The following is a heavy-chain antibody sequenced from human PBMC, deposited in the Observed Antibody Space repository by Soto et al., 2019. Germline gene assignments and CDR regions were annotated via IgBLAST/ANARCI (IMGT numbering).Heavy chain of an antibody. CDR2: ISYDGSNK. V-gene: IGHV3-30*18. D-gene: IGHD3-9*01. CDR3: AKDYDILTGYLC. CDR1: GFTFSSYG. J-gene: IGHJ4*02. Sequence: GGSLRLSCAASGFTFSSYGMHWVRQAPGKGLEWVAVISYDGSNKYYADSVKGRFTISRDNSKNTLDLQMNSLRAEDTAVYYCAKDYDILTGYLCWGQGTLVTVSS.